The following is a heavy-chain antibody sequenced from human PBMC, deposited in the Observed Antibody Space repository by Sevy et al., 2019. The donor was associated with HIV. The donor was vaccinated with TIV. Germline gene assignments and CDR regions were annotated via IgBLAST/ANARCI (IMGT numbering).Heavy chain of an antibody. CDR1: GGSISSSSYY. V-gene: IGHV4-39*01. CDR3: ARPNSMASYTLDV. Sequence: SETLSLTCTVSGGSISSSSYYWAWIRQSPGKGLEWIGSIYYTGTTHSNPSLKSPVTISKDISKNQFFLRLRSVTAADTYMYFCARPNSMASYTLDVWGQGTTVTVSS. CDR2: IYYTGTT. J-gene: IGHJ6*02. D-gene: IGHD3-10*01.